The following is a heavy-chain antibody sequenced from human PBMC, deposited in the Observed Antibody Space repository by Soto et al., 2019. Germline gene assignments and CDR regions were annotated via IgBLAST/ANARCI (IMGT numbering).Heavy chain of an antibody. D-gene: IGHD5-12*01. CDR3: AKDHAYSGYGAPEYFQH. CDR1: GFTFSNYA. Sequence: GGSLRLSCAASGFTFSNYAMTWVRQAPGKGLEWVSSINGNGGSTYYADSVKGRFTISRDNFKNTLYLQMNSLRAEDTAVYYCAKDHAYSGYGAPEYFQHWGQGTLVTVSS. V-gene: IGHV3-23*01. J-gene: IGHJ1*01. CDR2: INGNGGST.